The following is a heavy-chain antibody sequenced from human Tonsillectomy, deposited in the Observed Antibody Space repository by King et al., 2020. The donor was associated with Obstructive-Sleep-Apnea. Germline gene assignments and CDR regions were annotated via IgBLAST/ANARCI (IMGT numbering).Heavy chain of an antibody. V-gene: IGHV3-23*04. D-gene: IGHD1-26*01. CDR1: GFTFSSYA. CDR3: AIAIVTGSYLGDYYYYGMDV. J-gene: IGHJ6*02. CDR2: ISESDDNT. Sequence: VQLVESGGGLVQPGGSLRLSCAASGFTFSSYALSWVRQAPGKGLEWVSTISESDDNTYYADSVKGRFTISRDNSKNTLYLQMNSLRAGDTAVYYCAIAIVTGSYLGDYYYYGMDVWGQGTTVTVSS.